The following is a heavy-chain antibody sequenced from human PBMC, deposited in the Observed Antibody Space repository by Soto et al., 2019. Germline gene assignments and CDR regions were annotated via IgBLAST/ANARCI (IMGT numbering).Heavy chain of an antibody. CDR1: GGSFSGYY. CDR2: INHSGST. D-gene: IGHD3-3*01. J-gene: IGHJ6*02. Sequence: SETLSLTCAVYGGSFSGYYWSWIRQPPGKGLEWIGEINHSGSTNYNPSLKSRVTISVDTSKNQFSLKLSSVTAADTAVYYCARELRFLEWLPNYYYYYGMDVWGQGTKVTVSS. CDR3: ARELRFLEWLPNYYYYYGMDV. V-gene: IGHV4-34*01.